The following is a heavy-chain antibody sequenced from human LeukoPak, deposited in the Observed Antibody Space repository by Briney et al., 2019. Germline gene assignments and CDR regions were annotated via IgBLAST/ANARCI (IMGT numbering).Heavy chain of an antibody. CDR2: ISGSGGST. CDR1: GFTFSSYA. J-gene: IGHJ4*02. D-gene: IGHD3-22*01. V-gene: IGHV3-23*01. CDR3: AKCLDYYDSSDY. Sequence: GSLILSCAASGFTFSSYAMSWVRQAPGKGLEWVSAISGSGGSTYYADSVKGRFTISRDNSKNTLYLQMNSLRAEDTAVYYCAKCLDYYDSSDYWGQGTLVTVSS.